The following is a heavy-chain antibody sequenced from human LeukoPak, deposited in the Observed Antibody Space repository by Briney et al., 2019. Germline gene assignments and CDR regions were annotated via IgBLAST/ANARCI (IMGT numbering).Heavy chain of an antibody. D-gene: IGHD1-14*01. V-gene: IGHV4-39*02. J-gene: IGHJ4*02. CDR1: GGSIRSSYYY. CDR2: IYDSGST. CDR3: AREDPDRKIDY. Sequence: PSETLSLTCTVSGGSIRSSYYYWGWIRQPPGKGLEWIGSIYDSGSTYYNPSLKSRVTISVDTSKNQFSLKLNSVTAADTAVYYCAREDPDRKIDYWGQGTLVTVSS.